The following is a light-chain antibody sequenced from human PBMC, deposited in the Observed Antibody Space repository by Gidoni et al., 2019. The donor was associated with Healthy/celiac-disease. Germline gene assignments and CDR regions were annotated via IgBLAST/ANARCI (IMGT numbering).Light chain of an antibody. CDR1: SSDVWSYNL. V-gene: IGLV2-23*01. CDR2: EGS. J-gene: IGLJ1*01. Sequence: QSALTQPASVSGSPGQSITISCTGTSSDVWSYNLVSWYQQHPGKAPKLMIYEGSKRPSGGSNRFSGSKSGNTASLTISGLQAEDEADYYCCSYAGSSTPYVFGTGTKVTV. CDR3: CSYAGSSTPYV.